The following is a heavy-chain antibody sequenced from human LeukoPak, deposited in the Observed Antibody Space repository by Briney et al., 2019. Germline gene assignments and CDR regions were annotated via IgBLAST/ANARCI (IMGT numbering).Heavy chain of an antibody. CDR2: MSADSATT. Sequence: GGSLRLSCAASGFNFGSYSMTWVRQAPGKGLEWVSVMSADSATTFYADSVKGRFTISRDNAKNTVFLQMNSLRAEDTAVYYCAKANVKYCSGGSCFDAFDIWGQGTMVTVSS. V-gene: IGHV3-23*01. D-gene: IGHD2-15*01. J-gene: IGHJ3*02. CDR3: AKANVKYCSGGSCFDAFDI. CDR1: GFNFGSYS.